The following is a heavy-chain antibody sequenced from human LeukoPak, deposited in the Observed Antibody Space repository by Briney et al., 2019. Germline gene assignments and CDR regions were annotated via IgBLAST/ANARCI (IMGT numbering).Heavy chain of an antibody. V-gene: IGHV1-2*06. J-gene: IGHJ4*02. CDR3: ARMPAGSSTTNDY. D-gene: IGHD2-2*01. CDR1: GYTFTGYY. CDR2: INPNSGGT. Sequence: GALVKVSCKASGYTFTGYYMHWVRQAPGQGLEWMGRINPNSGGTNYAQKFQGRVTMTRDTSISTAYMELSRLRSDDTAVYYCARMPAGSSTTNDYWGQGTLVTVSS.